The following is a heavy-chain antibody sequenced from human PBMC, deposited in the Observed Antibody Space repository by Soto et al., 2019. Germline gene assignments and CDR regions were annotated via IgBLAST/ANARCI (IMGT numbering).Heavy chain of an antibody. D-gene: IGHD2-2*02. J-gene: IGHJ6*02. Sequence: SETLSLTCTVSGGSISSGDYYWSWIRQPPGKGLEWIGYIYYSGSTYYNPSLKSRVTISVDTSKNQFSLKPSSVTAADTAVYYCAREQLPYRGIYYYGMDVWGQGTTVTVSS. CDR2: IYYSGST. V-gene: IGHV4-30-4*01. CDR1: GGSISSGDYY. CDR3: AREQLPYRGIYYYGMDV.